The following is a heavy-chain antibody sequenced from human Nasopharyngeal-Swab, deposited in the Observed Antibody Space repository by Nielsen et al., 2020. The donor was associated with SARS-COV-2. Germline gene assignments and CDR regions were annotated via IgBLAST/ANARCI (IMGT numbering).Heavy chain of an antibody. Sequence: APGKGLEWVSSTSSRSGDISYTDSVKGRFSISRDNAKNSLYLQMNSLRVEDTAVYYCARDLEGIFDHWGQGALVTVSS. J-gene: IGHJ4*02. CDR3: ARDLEGIFDH. CDR2: TSSRSGDI. D-gene: IGHD6-13*01. V-gene: IGHV3-21*01.